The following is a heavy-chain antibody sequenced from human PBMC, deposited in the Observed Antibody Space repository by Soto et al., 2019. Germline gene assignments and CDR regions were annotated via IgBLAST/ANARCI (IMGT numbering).Heavy chain of an antibody. D-gene: IGHD3-10*01. V-gene: IGHV4-34*01. CDR2: INHSGST. CDR1: CGSFSGYY. Sequence: XXTLSLPCAVYCGSFSGYYWRWILQPPGKGLEWIGEINHSGSTNYNPSLKSRVTISVDRSKNQFSLKLSSVTAADTAVYYCARHNYGSGSTYFDYWGQGALVTVSS. CDR3: ARHNYGSGSTYFDY. J-gene: IGHJ4*02.